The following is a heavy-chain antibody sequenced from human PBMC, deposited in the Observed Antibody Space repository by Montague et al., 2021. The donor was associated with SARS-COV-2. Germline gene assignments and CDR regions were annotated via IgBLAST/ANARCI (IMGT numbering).Heavy chain of an antibody. V-gene: IGHV6-1*01. J-gene: IGHJ4*02. CDR3: VRGGRGGTAVGTAFEH. D-gene: IGHD6-13*01. Sequence: CAISGDSVSSSSAAWNWIRQSQSRGLEWRGRAYYTSNWNYNHPLXLQGGLTIRPDISRNQVSLQVDSVTSQDTAVYYCVRGGRGGTAVGTAFEHWDQGILVTVSS. CDR2: AYYTSNWNY. CDR1: GDSVSSSSAA.